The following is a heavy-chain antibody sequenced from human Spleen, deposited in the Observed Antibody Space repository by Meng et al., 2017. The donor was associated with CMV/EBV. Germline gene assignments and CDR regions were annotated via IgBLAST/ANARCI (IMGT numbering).Heavy chain of an antibody. CDR2: IRWNSGNI. Sequence: GESLRLSCAASGFTFDDYAMHWVRQAPGKGLEWVAGIRWNSGNIGYAGSVKGRFTISRDNAKNSLYLQMNSLRAEDTALYYCAKENSLTGLDYWGQGTLVTVSS. V-gene: IGHV3-9*01. D-gene: IGHD7-27*01. CDR1: GFTFDDYA. J-gene: IGHJ4*02. CDR3: AKENSLTGLDY.